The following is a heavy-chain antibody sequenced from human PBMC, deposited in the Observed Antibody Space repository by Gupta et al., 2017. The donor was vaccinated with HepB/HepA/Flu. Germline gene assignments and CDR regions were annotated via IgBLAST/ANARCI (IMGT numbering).Heavy chain of an antibody. CDR3: AGSYSSSSNFGTAYYYYGMDV. V-gene: IGHV4-39*01. D-gene: IGHD6-6*01. J-gene: IGHJ6*02. Sequence: QLQLQESGPGLVKPSETLSLTCTVSGGSISSSSYYWGWIRQPPGKGLEWIGSIYYSGSTYYSPSLKSRVTISVDTSKNQFSLKLSSVTAADTAVYYCAGSYSSSSNFGTAYYYYGMDVWGQGTTVTVSS. CDR1: GGSISSSSYY. CDR2: IYYSGST.